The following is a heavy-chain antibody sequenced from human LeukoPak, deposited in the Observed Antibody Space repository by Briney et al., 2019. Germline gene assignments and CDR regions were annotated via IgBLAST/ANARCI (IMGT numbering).Heavy chain of an antibody. J-gene: IGHJ4*02. V-gene: IGHV1-69*04. CDR3: SRDKDYYDSSGYYYNPFDY. Sequence: SVKVSCKASGGTFSSYTISWVRQAPGQGLEWMGRIIPILGIANYAQKFQGRVTITADKSTSTAYMELSSLRSEDTAVYYCSRDKDYYDSSGYYYNPFDYWGQGTLVTVSS. D-gene: IGHD3-22*01. CDR1: GGTFSSYT. CDR2: IIPILGIA.